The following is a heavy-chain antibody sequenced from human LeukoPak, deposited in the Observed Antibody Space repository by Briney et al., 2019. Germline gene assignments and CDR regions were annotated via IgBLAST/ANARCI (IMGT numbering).Heavy chain of an antibody. J-gene: IGHJ4*02. D-gene: IGHD3-10*01. CDR2: IKQDGSEK. CDR3: ASDFGSGSFFAY. CDR1: GFTFSTHW. Sequence: GGSLRLSCAASGFTFSTHWMSWVRQIPGKGLEWVANIKQDGSEKHYVDSVRGRFTISRDNAASSLYLQMNSLRAEDTAVYYCASDFGSGSFFAYWGQGTLVTASS. V-gene: IGHV3-7*03.